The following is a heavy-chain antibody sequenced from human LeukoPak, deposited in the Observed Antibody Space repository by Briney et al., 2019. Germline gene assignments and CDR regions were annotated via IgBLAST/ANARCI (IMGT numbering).Heavy chain of an antibody. Sequence: SETLSLTCTVSGGSISSYYWSWIRQPPGKGLEWIGYIYYSGSTNYNPSLKSRVTISVDTSKNQFSLKLSSVTAADTAVYYRARAVYSYGGSSYYFDYWGQGTLVTVSS. CDR1: GGSISSYY. CDR3: ARAVYSYGGSSYYFDY. CDR2: IYYSGST. J-gene: IGHJ4*02. V-gene: IGHV4-59*01. D-gene: IGHD5-18*01.